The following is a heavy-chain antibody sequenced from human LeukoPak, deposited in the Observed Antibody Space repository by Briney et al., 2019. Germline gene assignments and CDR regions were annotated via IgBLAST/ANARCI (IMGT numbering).Heavy chain of an antibody. Sequence: SETLSLTCAVYGGSFSGYYWSWIRQPPGKGLEWIGEINHSGSTNYNPSLKSRVTISVDTSKNQFSLKLSSVTAADTAVYYCARTYYYDSSGCYPAGFDYWGQGTLVTVSS. D-gene: IGHD3-22*01. CDR3: ARTYYYDSSGCYPAGFDY. J-gene: IGHJ4*02. CDR1: GGSFSGYY. V-gene: IGHV4-34*01. CDR2: INHSGST.